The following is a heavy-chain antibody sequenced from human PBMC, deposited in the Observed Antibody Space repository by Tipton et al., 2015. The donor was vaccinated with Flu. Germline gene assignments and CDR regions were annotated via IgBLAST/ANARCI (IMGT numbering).Heavy chain of an antibody. V-gene: IGHV1-69*01. CDR1: GGTFSSYA. J-gene: IGHJ5*02. Sequence: QVQLVQSGAEVKKPGSSVKVSCKASGGTFSSYAISWVRQAPGQGLEWMGGIIPIFGTANYAQKFQGRVTITADESTSTAYMELSSLRSEDTAGYYCAGRGYSYGYSGKGWFDPWGQGTLVTVSS. CDR3: AGRGYSYGYSGKGWFDP. D-gene: IGHD5-18*01. CDR2: IIPIFGTA.